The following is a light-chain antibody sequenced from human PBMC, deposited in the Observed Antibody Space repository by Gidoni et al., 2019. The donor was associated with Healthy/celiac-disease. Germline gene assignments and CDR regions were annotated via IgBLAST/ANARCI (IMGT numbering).Light chain of an antibody. Sequence: AIRMTQSPSSLSAATGDRVTITCRASQGISSYLALYQQKPGKAPTLLIYAASTLQSGVPSRFSGSGSGTDFTLTISCLQSEDFATDYCQQYYSYPRTFGQGTKVEIK. V-gene: IGKV1-8*01. CDR3: QQYYSYPRT. CDR1: QGISSY. J-gene: IGKJ1*01. CDR2: AAS.